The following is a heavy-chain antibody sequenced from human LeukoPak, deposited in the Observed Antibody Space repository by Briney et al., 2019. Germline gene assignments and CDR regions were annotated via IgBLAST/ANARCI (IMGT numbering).Heavy chain of an antibody. CDR3: ERVIPYDDINRCDR. CDR1: GFTFSTYS. J-gene: IGHJ5*02. V-gene: IGHV3-48*01. CDR2: ISSSTSTI. Sequence: PGGSLRLSCAASGFTFSTYSMNWVRQAPGKGLEWVSYISSSTSTIYYADSVKGRFTISRDNAKNSLYLQMNSLRAEDTSVYYRERVIPYDDINRCDRWGQRTLVTVSS. D-gene: IGHD1-1*01.